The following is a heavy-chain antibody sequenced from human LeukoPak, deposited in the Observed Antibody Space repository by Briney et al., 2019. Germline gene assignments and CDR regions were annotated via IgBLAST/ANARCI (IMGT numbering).Heavy chain of an antibody. V-gene: IGHV1-18*01. Sequence: GASVKVSCKASGYTFTSYGISWVRQAPGQGPEWMGWISAYNGNTDFAQKVQDRVSMTIDTSTNTAYMELRSLTSDDSAVYYCASDSTGYSDAFDIWGQGTMVIVSP. D-gene: IGHD3-22*01. CDR1: GYTFTSYG. CDR3: ASDSTGYSDAFDI. CDR2: ISAYNGNT. J-gene: IGHJ3*02.